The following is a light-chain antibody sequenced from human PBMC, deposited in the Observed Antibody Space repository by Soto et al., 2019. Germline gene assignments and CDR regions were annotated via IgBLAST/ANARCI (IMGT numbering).Light chain of an antibody. CDR2: AAS. Sequence: DIQMTQSPSSLSASVGDSVTITCRASESIARHLNWYQQKPGRAPNLLIYAASSLQNGVPSRFRGGGSGTDFTLTISNLQPEDFATYYCQQTYSNLSITFGQGTRLESK. J-gene: IGKJ5*01. CDR1: ESIARH. V-gene: IGKV1-39*01. CDR3: QQTYSNLSIT.